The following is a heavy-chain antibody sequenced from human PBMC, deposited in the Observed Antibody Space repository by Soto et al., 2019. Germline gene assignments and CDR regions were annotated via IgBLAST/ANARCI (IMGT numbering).Heavy chain of an antibody. V-gene: IGHV3-23*01. CDR3: ATKFRSYFDY. J-gene: IGHJ4*02. CDR2: VEDDGFRT. Sequence: GSLSLSCVASGFTFSTFALTWVRQTPGKGLEWVGTVEDDGFRTNVADSVKGRFIISRDNSKDTLSPEMSGLRVEDSGVYYCATKFRSYFDYWGQGARVTVSS. CDR1: GFTFSTFA.